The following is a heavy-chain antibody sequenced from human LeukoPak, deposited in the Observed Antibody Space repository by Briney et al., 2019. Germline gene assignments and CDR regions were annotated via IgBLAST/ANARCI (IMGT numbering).Heavy chain of an antibody. D-gene: IGHD1-1*01. CDR1: GFTFSSYS. CDR2: ISSSSSTI. J-gene: IGHJ4*02. Sequence: GGSLRLSCAASGFTFSSYSMNWVRQAPGKGLEWVSYISSSSSTIYYADSMKGRFTISRDNAKNSLYLQMNSLGDEDTAVYSCARWGGTGSLDSWGQGTLVTVSS. CDR3: ARWGGTGSLDS. V-gene: IGHV3-48*02.